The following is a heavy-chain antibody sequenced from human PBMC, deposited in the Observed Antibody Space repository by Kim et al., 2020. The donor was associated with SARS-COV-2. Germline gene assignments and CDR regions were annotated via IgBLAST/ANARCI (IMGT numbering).Heavy chain of an antibody. CDR2: IYYSGST. V-gene: IGHV4-30-4*01. D-gene: IGHD1-26*01. CDR1: GGSISSGDYY. J-gene: IGHJ5*02. CDR3: ARGAELTNWFDP. Sequence: SETLSLTCTVSGGSISSGDYYWSWIRQPPGKGLEWIGYIYYSGSTYYNPSLKSRVTISVDTSKNQFSLKLSSVTAADTAVYYCARGAELTNWFDPWGQGTLVTVSS.